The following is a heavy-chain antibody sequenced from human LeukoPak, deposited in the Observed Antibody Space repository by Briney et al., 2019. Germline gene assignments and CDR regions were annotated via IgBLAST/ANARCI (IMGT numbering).Heavy chain of an antibody. J-gene: IGHJ4*02. CDR1: GFTFRSYA. Sequence: GGSLRLSCAASGFTFRSYAMTLVRQAPGKGLEWVSGISGSGGNTYYADSVKGRFTISRDNSKNTLYLEMNSLRAEDTAVYYCAKDPLFGDYLSPGPYWGQGTLVTVSS. D-gene: IGHD4-17*01. CDR3: AKDPLFGDYLSPGPY. V-gene: IGHV3-23*01. CDR2: ISGSGGNT.